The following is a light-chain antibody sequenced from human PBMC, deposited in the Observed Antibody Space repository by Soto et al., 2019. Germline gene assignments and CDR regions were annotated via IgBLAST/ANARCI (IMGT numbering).Light chain of an antibody. J-gene: IGLJ1*01. CDR2: DVS. CDR3: SSYTPSSTYV. CDR1: SSDVGGYHY. V-gene: IGLV2-14*01. Sequence: QSALTQPASVSGSPGQSITISCTGTSSDVGGYHYVSWYQQYPGKAPKAMIYDVSNRPSGVSNRFSGSKSGNTASLTISGLQAEDEAEYYCSSYTPSSTYVFGTGTKVTVL.